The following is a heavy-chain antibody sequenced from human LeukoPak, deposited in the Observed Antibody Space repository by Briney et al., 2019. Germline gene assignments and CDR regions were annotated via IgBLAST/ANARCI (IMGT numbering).Heavy chain of an antibody. J-gene: IGHJ4*02. CDR1: GFTFDDYG. CDR2: IYSGGRT. Sequence: GGSLRLSCAASGFTFDDYGMSWVRQAPGKGLEWVSFIYSGGRTDYADSVKGRFTISRDNSKNTLYLQMNSLRAEDTAVYYCARDLTTVTTPRLDYWGQGTLVTVSS. D-gene: IGHD4-17*01. V-gene: IGHV3-66*01. CDR3: ARDLTTVTTPRLDY.